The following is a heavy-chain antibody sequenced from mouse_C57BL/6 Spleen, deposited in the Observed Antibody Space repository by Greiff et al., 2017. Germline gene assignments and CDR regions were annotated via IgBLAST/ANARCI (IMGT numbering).Heavy chain of an antibody. CDR1: GYTFTDYY. Sequence: VKLMESGAELVRPGASVKLSCKASGYTFTDYYINWVKQRPGQGLEWIARIYPGSGNTYYNEKFKGKATLTAEKSSSTAYMQLSSLTSEDSAVYFCARESGYYGTPYYFDYWGQGTTLTVSS. J-gene: IGHJ2*01. CDR2: IYPGSGNT. CDR3: ARESGYYGTPYYFDY. D-gene: IGHD1-1*01. V-gene: IGHV1-76*01.